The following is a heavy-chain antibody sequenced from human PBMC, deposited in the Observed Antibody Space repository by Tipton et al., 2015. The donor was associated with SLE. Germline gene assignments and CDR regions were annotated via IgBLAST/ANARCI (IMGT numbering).Heavy chain of an antibody. D-gene: IGHD3-16*01. CDR1: GGSISSGSYY. CDR2: INHSGGT. V-gene: IGHV4-39*07. Sequence: TLSLTCTVSGGSISSGSYYWSWIRQPPGKGLEWIGEINHSGGTNYNPSLKSRVTMSVDTSKNQFSLRLNSVTAADTAVYYCSRRGISFGADFDYWGPGTLVTVSS. CDR3: SRRGISFGADFDY. J-gene: IGHJ4*02.